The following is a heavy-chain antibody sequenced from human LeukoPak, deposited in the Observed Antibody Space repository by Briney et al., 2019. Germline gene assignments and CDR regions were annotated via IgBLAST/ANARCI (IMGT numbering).Heavy chain of an antibody. CDR2: FDPEDGET. J-gene: IGHJ6*02. CDR1: GYTLTELS. Sequence: GASVKVSCKVSGYTLTELSMHWVRQAPGKGLEWMGGFDPEDGETIYAQKFQGRVTKTEDTSTDTAYMELSSLRSEDTAVYYCATDPFPAGIRYYGMDVWGQGTTVTVSS. D-gene: IGHD6-19*01. CDR3: ATDPFPAGIRYYGMDV. V-gene: IGHV1-24*01.